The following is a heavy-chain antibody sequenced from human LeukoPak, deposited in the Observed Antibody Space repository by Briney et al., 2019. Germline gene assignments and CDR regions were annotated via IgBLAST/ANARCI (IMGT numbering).Heavy chain of an antibody. Sequence: SETLSLTCTVSGGSISISNHYWGWIRQPPGKGLEWIGSIYYTGSTYYSPSLKSRVTISVDTSKNQFSLKLSSVTAADTAVYYCASYISGWTRDYWGQGTLVTVSS. J-gene: IGHJ4*02. CDR1: GGSISISNHY. CDR2: IYYTGST. V-gene: IGHV4-39*01. CDR3: ASYISGWTRDY. D-gene: IGHD6-19*01.